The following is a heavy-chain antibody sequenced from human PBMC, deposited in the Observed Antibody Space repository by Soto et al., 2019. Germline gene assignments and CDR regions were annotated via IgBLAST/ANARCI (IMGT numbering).Heavy chain of an antibody. V-gene: IGHV1-18*01. CDR3: ARDRLGATGDY. D-gene: IGHD1-26*01. J-gene: IGHJ4*02. CDR1: GYTFTSYG. CDR2: ISAYNANT. Sequence: ASVKVSCKASGYTFTSYGISWVRQAPGQGLEWMGWISAYNANTNYAQKLQGRVTMTTDTSTSTSYMELRSLRSDDTAVYFCARDRLGATGDYWGQGTRVTVSS.